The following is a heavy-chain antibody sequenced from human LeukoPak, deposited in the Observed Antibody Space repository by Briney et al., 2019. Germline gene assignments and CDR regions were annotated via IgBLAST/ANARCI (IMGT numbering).Heavy chain of an antibody. CDR3: ARGVEGATTAYFDY. CDR2: IYYSGST. CDR1: GGSISSYY. V-gene: IGHV4-59*12. Sequence: PSETLSLTCTVSGGSISSYYWSWIRQPPGKGLEWIGYIYYSGSTYYNPSLKSRVTISVDRSKNQFSLKLSSVTAADTAVYYCARGVEGATTAYFDYWGQGTLVTVSS. D-gene: IGHD1-26*01. J-gene: IGHJ4*02.